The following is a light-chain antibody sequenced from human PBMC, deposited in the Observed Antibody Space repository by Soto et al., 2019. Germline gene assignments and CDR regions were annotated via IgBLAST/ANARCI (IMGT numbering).Light chain of an antibody. CDR1: QSVSDN. V-gene: IGKV3-15*01. Sequence: EIVMTQSPATLSVSPGERATLSCRASQSVSDNLAWYQQKPGQAPRLFIYGASARATGIPARFSSSGSGTEFTLTISSLQSEDFAVYYCQQYNNWPITFGQGTRLEIK. J-gene: IGKJ5*01. CDR2: GAS. CDR3: QQYNNWPIT.